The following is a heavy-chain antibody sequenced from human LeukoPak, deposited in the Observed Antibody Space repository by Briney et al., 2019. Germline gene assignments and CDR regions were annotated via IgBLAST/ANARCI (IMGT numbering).Heavy chain of an antibody. Sequence: PSETLSLTCTVSRYDINSVYYWGWIRQPPGKGLEWIGSIYHSGSTYYNAPLKSRVTISMDTSRNKFSLNLNFVTAADTAVYYCARAGGYYGSGSFLDYWGQGLLVTVSS. CDR3: ARAGGYYGSGSFLDY. D-gene: IGHD3-10*01. CDR1: RYDINSVYY. J-gene: IGHJ4*02. CDR2: IYHSGST. V-gene: IGHV4-38-2*02.